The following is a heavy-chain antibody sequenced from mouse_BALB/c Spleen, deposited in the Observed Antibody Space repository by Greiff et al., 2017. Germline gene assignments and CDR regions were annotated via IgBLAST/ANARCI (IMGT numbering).Heavy chain of an antibody. V-gene: IGHV1-69*01. J-gene: IGHJ3*01. Sequence: VQLQQPGAELVMPGASVKMSCKASGCTFTDYWMHWVKQRPGQGLEWIGAIDTSDSYTSYNQKFKGKATLTVDESSSTAYMQLSSLTSDDSAVYYCARRGGNYVGAWFAYWGQGTLVTVSA. CDR2: IDTSDSYT. CDR3: ARRGGNYVGAWFAY. CDR1: GCTFTDYW. D-gene: IGHD2-1*01.